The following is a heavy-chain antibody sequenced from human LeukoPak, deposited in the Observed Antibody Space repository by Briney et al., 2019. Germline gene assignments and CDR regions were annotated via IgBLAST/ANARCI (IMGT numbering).Heavy chain of an antibody. V-gene: IGHV7-4-1*02. CDR1: GYTFTSYA. Sequence: ASVKVSCKASGYTFTSYAMNLVRQAPGQGLEGMGWINTNTGNPTYAQGFTGRFVFSLDTSVSTAYLQISSLKAEDTAVYYCARPGAAGHMGYYYYYYMDVWGKGTTVTVSS. CDR2: INTNTGNP. D-gene: IGHD6-13*01. J-gene: IGHJ6*03. CDR3: ARPGAAGHMGYYYYYYMDV.